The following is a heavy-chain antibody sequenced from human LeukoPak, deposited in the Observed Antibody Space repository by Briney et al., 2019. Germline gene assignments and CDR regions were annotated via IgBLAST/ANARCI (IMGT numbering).Heavy chain of an antibody. J-gene: IGHJ5*02. CDR2: MNPNSGNT. Sequence: ASVKVSCKASGYTFTSYDINWVRQATGQGLEWLGWMNPNSGNTGYAQKFQGRVTITRNTSITTAYMELSSLRSEDTAVYYCARFLSATRRGNWFDPWGQGTLVTVSS. CDR1: GYTFTSYD. V-gene: IGHV1-8*03. CDR3: ARFLSATRRGNWFDP. D-gene: IGHD6-6*01.